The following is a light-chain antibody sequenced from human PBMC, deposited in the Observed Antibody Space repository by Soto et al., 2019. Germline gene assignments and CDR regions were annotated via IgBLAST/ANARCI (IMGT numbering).Light chain of an antibody. Sequence: DVQMTQSPSTLSASVRDRVTITCRASQSIDSWLAWYQQKPGKAPRLLIYKASSLDSGVPSRFSGRGSGTDFTLTVSSLQPDDFATYYCQQYHYFPYTFGQGTNLEIK. J-gene: IGKJ2*01. CDR2: KAS. V-gene: IGKV1-5*03. CDR1: QSIDSW. CDR3: QQYHYFPYT.